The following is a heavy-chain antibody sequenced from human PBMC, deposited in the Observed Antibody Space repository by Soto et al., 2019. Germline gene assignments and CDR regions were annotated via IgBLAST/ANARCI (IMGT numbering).Heavy chain of an antibody. Sequence: QVQLQQWGAGLLKPSETLSLTCAVYGGSFSGYYWSWIRQPPGKGLEWIGEINHSGSTNYNPSLKSRVTIAVDPSKNQFSLNLSSVTAADTAVYYCARKAVHRNRVRFDPWGQGTLVTVSS. CDR2: INHSGST. D-gene: IGHD3-16*02. V-gene: IGHV4-34*01. J-gene: IGHJ5*02. CDR3: ARKAVHRNRVRFDP. CDR1: GGSFSGYY.